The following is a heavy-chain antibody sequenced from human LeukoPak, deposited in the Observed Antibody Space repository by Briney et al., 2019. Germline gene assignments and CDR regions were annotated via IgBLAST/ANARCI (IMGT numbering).Heavy chain of an antibody. CDR2: ISYDGSHK. V-gene: IGHV3-30*04. CDR1: AFTFSRYA. D-gene: IGHD2-2*02. Sequence: GGSLRLSCAASAFTFSRYAMHWVRQAPGKGLECVTLISYDGSHKDYADSVKGRFTISRDNSKNTLYLQMNSLRAEDTAVYYCAKDALLYPYNWFDPWGQGTLVTVSS. J-gene: IGHJ5*02. CDR3: AKDALLYPYNWFDP.